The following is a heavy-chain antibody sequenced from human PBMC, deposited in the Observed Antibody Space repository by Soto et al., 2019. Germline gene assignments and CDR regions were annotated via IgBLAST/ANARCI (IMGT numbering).Heavy chain of an antibody. CDR2: ISGSGGST. D-gene: IGHD3-22*01. Sequence: GVSLRLSCAASGFTFSSYAMSWVRQAPGKGLEWVSAISGSGGSTYYADSVKGRFTISRDNFKNTLYLQMNSLRAEDTAVYYCEKDYQPNYYDSSGYSNFDYWGQGTLVTVSS. CDR1: GFTFSSYA. CDR3: EKDYQPNYYDSSGYSNFDY. J-gene: IGHJ4*02. V-gene: IGHV3-23*01.